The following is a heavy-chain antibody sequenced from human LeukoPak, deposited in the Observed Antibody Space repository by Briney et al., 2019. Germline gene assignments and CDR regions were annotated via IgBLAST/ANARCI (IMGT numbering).Heavy chain of an antibody. V-gene: IGHV4-38-2*02. J-gene: IGHJ4*02. Sequence: PSETLSLTWAVSGYSISSGYYWGWIRQPRGKGLEWIGSIYHSGSTYYNPSLKSRVTISVDTSKNQFSLKLSSVAAADTAVYYCARDPAEWLDESGFDYWGQGTLVTVSS. CDR3: ARDPAEWLDESGFDY. CDR1: GYSISSGYY. CDR2: IYHSGST. D-gene: IGHD6-19*01.